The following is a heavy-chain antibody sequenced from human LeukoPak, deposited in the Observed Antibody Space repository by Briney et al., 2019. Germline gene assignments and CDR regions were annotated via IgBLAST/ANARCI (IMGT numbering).Heavy chain of an antibody. CDR1: GFTFSSYA. V-gene: IGHV3-23*01. CDR3: AKDIGYFDWLFDY. D-gene: IGHD3-9*01. Sequence: SGGSLRLSCAASGFTFSSYAMSWVRQAPGKGLEWVSAISGSGGSTYYADSVKGRFTISRDISKNTLYLQMNSLRAEDTAVYYCAKDIGYFDWLFDYWGQGTLVTVSS. CDR2: ISGSGGST. J-gene: IGHJ4*02.